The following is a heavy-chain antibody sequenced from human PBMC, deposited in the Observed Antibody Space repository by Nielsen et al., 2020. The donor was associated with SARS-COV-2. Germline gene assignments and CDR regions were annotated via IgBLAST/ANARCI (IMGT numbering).Heavy chain of an antibody. V-gene: IGHV3-48*04. Sequence: GGSLRLSCAASGFTFSSYSMNWVRQAPGKGLEWVSYISCSSSTIYYADSVKGRFTISRDNSKNTLFLQVDSLRVGDTAIYYCAKTQEEVPYYYYMDVWGKGTTVTVSS. CDR1: GFTFSSYS. CDR2: ISCSSSTI. CDR3: AKTQEEVPYYYYMDV. J-gene: IGHJ6*03.